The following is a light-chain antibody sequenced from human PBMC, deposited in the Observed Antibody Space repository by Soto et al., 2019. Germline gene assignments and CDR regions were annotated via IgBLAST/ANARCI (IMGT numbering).Light chain of an antibody. CDR3: QQYSNWPRT. CDR1: QSVRSN. Sequence: EIVMTKIPATLSVSPGERATLSCRASQSVRSNLAWYQQKPSQAPRLLIFAASTRATVIPARFRGSGSGTEFTLTISDLQSEDFAVYYCQQYSNWPRTFGQGTKVDIK. J-gene: IGKJ1*01. V-gene: IGKV3-15*01. CDR2: AAS.